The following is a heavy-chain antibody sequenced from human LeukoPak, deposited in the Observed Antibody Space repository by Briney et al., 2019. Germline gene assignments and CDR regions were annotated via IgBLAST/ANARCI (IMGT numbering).Heavy chain of an antibody. J-gene: IGHJ5*02. CDR1: GGFFSGYY. D-gene: IGHD4-17*01. CDR3: ARGRDGDPRGNWFDP. Sequence: SETLSLTCAVYGGFFSGYYWSWIRQPPGKGLEWIGEINHSGSTNYNPSLKSRVTISVDTSKNQFSLKLSSVTAADTAVYYCARGRDGDPRGNWFDPWGQGTLVTVSS. CDR2: INHSGST. V-gene: IGHV4-34*01.